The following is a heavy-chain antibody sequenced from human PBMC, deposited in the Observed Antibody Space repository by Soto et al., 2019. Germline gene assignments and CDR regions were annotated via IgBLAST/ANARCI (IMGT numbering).Heavy chain of an antibody. CDR2: IDPSDSYT. CDR3: ARYGGNSDMDYYYGMDV. Sequence: PGESHKISSKGAGYSCTSYGSSWVRQMPGKGLEWMGRIDPSDSYTNYSPSFQGHVTISADKSISTAYLQWSSLKASDTAMYYCARYGGNSDMDYYYGMDVWGQGTTVTVSS. J-gene: IGHJ6*02. V-gene: IGHV5-10-1*01. CDR1: GYSCTSYG. D-gene: IGHD2-21*02.